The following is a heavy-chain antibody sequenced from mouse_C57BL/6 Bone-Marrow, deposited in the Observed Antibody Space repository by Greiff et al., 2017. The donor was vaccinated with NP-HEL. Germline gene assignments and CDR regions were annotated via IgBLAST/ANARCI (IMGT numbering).Heavy chain of an antibody. CDR3: ARLAYGYEMTWFAY. Sequence: VQLQQSGAELARPGASVKLSCKASGYTFTSYGISWVKQRTGQGLEWIGEIYPRSGNTYYNEKFKGKATLTADKSSSTAYMELRSLTSEDAAVYFCARLAYGYEMTWFAYWGQGTLVTVSA. V-gene: IGHV1-81*01. J-gene: IGHJ3*01. D-gene: IGHD2-2*01. CDR1: GYTFTSYG. CDR2: IYPRSGNT.